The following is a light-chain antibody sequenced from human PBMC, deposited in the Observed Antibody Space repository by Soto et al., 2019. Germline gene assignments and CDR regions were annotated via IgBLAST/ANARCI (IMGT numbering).Light chain of an antibody. Sequence: DVVMTQSPLSLSVTLGQPASISCRSSQDLVYSDGNTFLSWFHQRPGQSPRRLIYQVSHRDSVVLERLSVSGSVSDYTPTISRVEAEDVGIDYDVQGSYWPWTFGQGTKVESK. CDR2: QVS. J-gene: IGKJ1*01. V-gene: IGKV2-30*01. CDR1: QDLVYSDGNTF. CDR3: VQGSYWPWT.